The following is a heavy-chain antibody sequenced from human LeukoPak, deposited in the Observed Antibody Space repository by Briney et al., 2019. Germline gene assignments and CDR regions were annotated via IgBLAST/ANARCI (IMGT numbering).Heavy chain of an antibody. Sequence: PSETLSLTCTVSVGSISSHYWSWIRQPPGKGLEWIGYIYYSGSTNYNPSLKSRVTISVDTSKNQFSLKLSSVTAADTAVYYCARALIVNCSGGSCHSGAAFDCWGQGTMVTVSS. CDR1: VGSISSHY. V-gene: IGHV4-59*11. J-gene: IGHJ3*01. D-gene: IGHD2-15*01. CDR3: ARALIVNCSGGSCHSGAAFDC. CDR2: IYYSGST.